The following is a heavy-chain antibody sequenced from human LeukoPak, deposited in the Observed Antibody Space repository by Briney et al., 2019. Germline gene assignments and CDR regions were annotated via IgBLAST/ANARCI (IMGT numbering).Heavy chain of an antibody. CDR2: TYPGDSDT. J-gene: IGHJ5*02. V-gene: IGHV5-51*01. D-gene: IGHD6-13*01. CDR3: AGTSSSIRNLFDP. Sequence: GESLKISCKGSGYSFTSYWIGWVRQMPGKGLEWMGITYPGDSDTRYSPSFQGQVTISADKTISNAYLQGSSLKASDTAMYYCAGTSSSIRNLFDPRGEGTLVTGSS. CDR1: GYSFTSYW.